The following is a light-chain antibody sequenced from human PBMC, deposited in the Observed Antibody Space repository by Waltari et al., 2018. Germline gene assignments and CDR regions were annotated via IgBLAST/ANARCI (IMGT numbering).Light chain of an antibody. CDR2: RDT. V-gene: IGLV3-9*01. CDR3: QVWASSWV. J-gene: IGLJ3*02. CDR1: NIGKQN. Sequence: SYELTQPLSVSVALGQTATLPCGGNNIGKQNVHWYQQKAGQAPVLVIYRDTSRPSGIPERFSGSNSRDTATLTISRAQADDEADYYCQVWASSWVFGGGSKLTVL.